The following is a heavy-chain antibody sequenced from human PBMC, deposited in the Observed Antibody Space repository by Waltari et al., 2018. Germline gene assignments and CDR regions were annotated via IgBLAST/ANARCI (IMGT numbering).Heavy chain of an antibody. CDR2: IYSSGST. V-gene: IGHV4-4*07. Sequence: QVQLQESGPGLVKPSETLSLTCSVSGGSIRSYYWSWIRQPAGKGLEWIGRIYSSGSTNYNPSLKSRLTRSVDTSKNQFSLKLTSVTAADTAVYYCARGDSSDYYWDYFDYWGQGTLVTVSS. D-gene: IGHD3-22*01. J-gene: IGHJ4*02. CDR3: ARGDSSDYYWDYFDY. CDR1: GGSIRSYY.